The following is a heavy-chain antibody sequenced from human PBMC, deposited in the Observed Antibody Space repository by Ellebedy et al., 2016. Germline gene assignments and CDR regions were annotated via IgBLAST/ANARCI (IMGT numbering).Heavy chain of an antibody. Sequence: GGSLRLSCAASGFSVTDNYMSWVRQAPGKGLEWVSTIYSGGTTYYADSVKGRFTISRHNSKNTLYLQINSLRAEDTAVYFCASGYGSGSYYFLYWGQGTLVTVSS. CDR1: GFSVTDNY. D-gene: IGHD3-10*01. CDR2: IYSGGTT. CDR3: ASGYGSGSYYFLY. J-gene: IGHJ4*02. V-gene: IGHV3-53*04.